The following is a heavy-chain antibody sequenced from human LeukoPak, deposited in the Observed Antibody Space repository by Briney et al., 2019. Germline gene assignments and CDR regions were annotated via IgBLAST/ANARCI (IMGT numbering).Heavy chain of an antibody. Sequence: ASVKVSCKASGYTFTGYYMHWVRQAPGQGLEWMGRINPNSGGTNYAQKFQGRVTMTRDTSINTVYMELSRLRSDGTAVYYCARGRGVTDTQPWGQGTLVTVSS. CDR3: ARGRGVTDTQP. V-gene: IGHV1-2*06. CDR1: GYTFTGYY. D-gene: IGHD1-20*01. CDR2: INPNSGGT. J-gene: IGHJ5*02.